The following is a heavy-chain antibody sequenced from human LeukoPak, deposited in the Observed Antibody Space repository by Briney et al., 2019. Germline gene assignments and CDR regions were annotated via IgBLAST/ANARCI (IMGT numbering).Heavy chain of an antibody. J-gene: IGHJ4*02. CDR2: TDEDGSAK. Sequence: PGGSLRLSCAASGFTFSGYWMTWVRQAPGKGLEWVANTDEDGSAKYYLGSVKGGFTISRDNANNSLYLQMNSLRAEDTAVYYCARVGYCSSTSCTKRGSFYYWGQGTLVTVSS. V-gene: IGHV3-7*01. D-gene: IGHD2-2*03. CDR3: ARVGYCSSTSCTKRGSFYY. CDR1: GFTFSGYW.